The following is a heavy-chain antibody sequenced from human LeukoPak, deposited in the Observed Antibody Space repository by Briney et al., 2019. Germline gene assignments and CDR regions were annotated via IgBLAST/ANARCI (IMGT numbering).Heavy chain of an antibody. J-gene: IGHJ4*02. V-gene: IGHV3-48*01. D-gene: IGHD4-23*01. CDR2: ISSSSNTI. CDR3: ARRAVDLSY. Sequence: GGSLRLSCAASGFTFSSYSMNWVRQAPGKGLEWVSYISSSSNTIYYADSVQGRFTISRDNAKNSLYLQMNSLRAEDTAVYYCARRAVDLSYWGQGTLVTVSS. CDR1: GFTFSSYS.